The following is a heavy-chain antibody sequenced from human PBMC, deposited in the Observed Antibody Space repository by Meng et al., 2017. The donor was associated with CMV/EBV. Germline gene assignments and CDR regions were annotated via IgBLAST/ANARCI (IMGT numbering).Heavy chain of an antibody. Sequence: SVKVSCKASGGTFSSYAISWVRQAPGQGLEWMGGIIPIFGTANYAQKFQGRVTITTDESTSTAYMELSSLRSEDTAVYYCASSRITIFGVVIPRRYYGMDVWGQGTTVTVS. CDR3: ASSRITIFGVVIPRRYYGMDV. V-gene: IGHV1-69*05. J-gene: IGHJ6*02. CDR2: IIPIFGTA. CDR1: GGTFSSYA. D-gene: IGHD3-3*01.